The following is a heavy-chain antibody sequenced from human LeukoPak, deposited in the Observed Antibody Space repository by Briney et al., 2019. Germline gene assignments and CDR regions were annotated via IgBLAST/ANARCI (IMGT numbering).Heavy chain of an antibody. V-gene: IGHV1-69-2*01. CDR1: GYTFTDYY. CDR2: VDPEDGET. D-gene: IGHD1-26*01. J-gene: IGHJ4*02. Sequence: ASVKVSCKVSGYTFTDYYMHWVQQAPGKGLEWMGLVDPEDGETIYAEKFQGRVTITADTSTDTAYMELSSLRAEDTAVYYCAKERKEWELLHYFDYWGQGTLVTVSS. CDR3: AKERKEWELLHYFDY.